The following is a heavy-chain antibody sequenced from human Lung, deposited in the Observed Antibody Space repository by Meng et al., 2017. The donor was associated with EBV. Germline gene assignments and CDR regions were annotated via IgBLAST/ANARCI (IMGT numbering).Heavy chain of an antibody. CDR2: IYTSGST. V-gene: IGHV4-61*02. J-gene: IGHJ4*02. D-gene: IGHD5-12*01. CDR3: ARDPGLGYSGYDGILGY. Sequence: QESGPVQVQPLQYLSLTCTSSGGSISRGGYYRSWIRQPAGKGLESIGRIYTSGSTNYNPSLKSRVTMSVDTSKNQFSLKLSSVTAADTAVYYCARDPGLGYSGYDGILGYWGQGTLVTVSS. CDR1: GGSISRGGYY.